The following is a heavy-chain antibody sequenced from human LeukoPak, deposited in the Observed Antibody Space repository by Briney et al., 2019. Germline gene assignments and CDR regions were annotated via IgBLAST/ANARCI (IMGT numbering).Heavy chain of an antibody. CDR2: ISWNSGSI. D-gene: IGHD2/OR15-2a*01. CDR3: AKGGRVIVAALDY. J-gene: IGHJ4*02. CDR1: GFTFDDYA. V-gene: IGHV3-9*01. Sequence: PGGSLRLSCAASGFTFDDYAMHWVRQAPGNGLEWVSGISWNSGSIDYAASVKGRFTISRDNAKKSLYLQMNSLRAEDTALYYCAKGGRVIVAALDYWGQGTLVTVSS.